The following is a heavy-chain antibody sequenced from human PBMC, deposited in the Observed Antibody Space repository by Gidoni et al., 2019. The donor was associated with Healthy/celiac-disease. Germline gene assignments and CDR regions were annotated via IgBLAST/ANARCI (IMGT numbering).Heavy chain of an antibody. V-gene: IGHV4-34*01. CDR2: INHSGST. CDR3: ARGGPGDGDYTLSPYYGMDV. Sequence: QVQLQQWGAGLLKPSETLSLTCAVYGGSFSGYYWSWIRQPPGKGLEWIGEINHSGSTNYNPSLKSRVTISVDTSKNQFSLKLSSVTAADTAVYYCARGGPGDGDYTLSPYYGMDVWGQGTTVTVSS. CDR1: GGSFSGYY. D-gene: IGHD4-17*01. J-gene: IGHJ6*02.